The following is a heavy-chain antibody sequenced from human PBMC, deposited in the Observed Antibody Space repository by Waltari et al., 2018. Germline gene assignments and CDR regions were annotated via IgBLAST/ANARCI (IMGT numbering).Heavy chain of an antibody. CDR1: GFTFSSYG. V-gene: IGHV3-30*18. D-gene: IGHD6-6*01. J-gene: IGHJ4*02. Sequence: QVQLVESGGGVVQPGRSLRLSCAASGFTFSSYGMHWVRQAPGKGLEWVAVISDDGSNKYYADSVKGRVTISRDNSKNTLYLQMNSLRAEDTAVYYCAKAYSSSPGGFDYWGQGTLVTVSS. CDR2: ISDDGSNK. CDR3: AKAYSSSPGGFDY.